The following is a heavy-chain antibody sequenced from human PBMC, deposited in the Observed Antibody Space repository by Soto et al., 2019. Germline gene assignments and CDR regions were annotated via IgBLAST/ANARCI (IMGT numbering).Heavy chain of an antibody. Sequence: ASVKVSCKASGYTFTRYGISWVRQAPGQGLEWMGWISGYNGDTNYAQKFQGRVTMTVDTSTTTAFMELTSLTSEDRAVYYCAKNGQPPYYYYGMDVWGQ. D-gene: IGHD2-8*01. CDR2: ISGYNGDT. V-gene: IGHV1-18*01. CDR3: AKNGQPPYYYYGMDV. CDR1: GYTFTRYG. J-gene: IGHJ6*02.